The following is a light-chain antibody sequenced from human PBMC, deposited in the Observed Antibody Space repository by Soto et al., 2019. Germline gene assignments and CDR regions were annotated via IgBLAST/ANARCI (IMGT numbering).Light chain of an antibody. CDR1: SSNIGAGYD. CDR3: QSYDSSLRGEV. Sequence: QSVLTQPPSVSGAPGQRDTISCTGSSSNIGAGYDVHWYQQLPGTAPKLLIYGNSNRPSGVPDRFSGSKSGTSASLAIAGLQAEDEADYYCQSYDSSLRGEVFGGGTKLTVL. J-gene: IGLJ2*01. V-gene: IGLV1-40*01. CDR2: GNS.